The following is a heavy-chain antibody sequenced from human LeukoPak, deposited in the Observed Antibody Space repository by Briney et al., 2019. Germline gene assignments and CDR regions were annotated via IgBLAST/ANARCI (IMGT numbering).Heavy chain of an antibody. Sequence: PSETLSLTCTVSGGSISTYYWSWIRQPPGKGLEWIGHIYYSGSTNHNPSLKSRVTIAVDTSKNHFSLKLSSVTAADTAVYYCTRNYDSSGYATFGYWGWGTLVTVSS. CDR2: IYYSGST. CDR1: GGSISTYY. D-gene: IGHD3-22*01. CDR3: TRNYDSSGYATFGY. V-gene: IGHV4-59*01. J-gene: IGHJ4*02.